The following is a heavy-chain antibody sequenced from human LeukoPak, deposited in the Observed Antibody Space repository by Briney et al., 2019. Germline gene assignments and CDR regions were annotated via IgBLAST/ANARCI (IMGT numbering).Heavy chain of an antibody. Sequence: PSETLSLTCAVYGGSFSGYYWSWIRQPPGKGLEWIGEINHSGSTNYNPSLKSRVTISVGTSKNQFSLKLSSVTAADTAVYYCATFSTNTAMGTFNFDYWGQGTLVTVSS. D-gene: IGHD5-18*01. J-gene: IGHJ4*02. CDR3: ATFSTNTAMGTFNFDY. CDR2: INHSGST. V-gene: IGHV4-34*01. CDR1: GGSFSGYY.